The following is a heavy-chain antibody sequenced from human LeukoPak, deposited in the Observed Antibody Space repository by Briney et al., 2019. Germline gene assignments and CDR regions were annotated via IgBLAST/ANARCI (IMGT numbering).Heavy chain of an antibody. D-gene: IGHD3-3*01. CDR3: ARVYYDFWSGYYNPSYYYYGMDV. Sequence: PGGSLRLSCAASGFTFSSYSMHWVRQAPGKGLEWVAVIWYDGSNKYYADSVKGRFTISRDNSKNTLYLQMNSLRAEDTAMYYCARVYYDFWSGYYNPSYYYYGMDVWGQGTTVTVSS. CDR1: GFTFSSYS. V-gene: IGHV3-33*01. CDR2: IWYDGSNK. J-gene: IGHJ6*02.